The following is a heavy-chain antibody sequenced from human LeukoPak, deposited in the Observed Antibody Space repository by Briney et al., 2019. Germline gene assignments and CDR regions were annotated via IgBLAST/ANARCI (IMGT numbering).Heavy chain of an antibody. CDR1: GFTFSRSG. J-gene: IGHJ4*02. V-gene: IGHV3-23*01. Sequence: PGGSLRLSCAASGFTFSRSGMSWVRQAPGKGLEWVSVIGGSGDNIHYADSVKGRFTISRDNSKNTLYLQMNSLRAEDTATYYCAKDIRWSFDYWGQGTLVTVSS. D-gene: IGHD4-23*01. CDR2: IGGSGDNI. CDR3: AKDIRWSFDY.